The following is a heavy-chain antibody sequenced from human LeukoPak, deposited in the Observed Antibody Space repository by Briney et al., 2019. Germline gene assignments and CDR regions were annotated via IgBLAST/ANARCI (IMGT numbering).Heavy chain of an antibody. D-gene: IGHD1-26*01. J-gene: IGHJ4*02. CDR2: INPNSGGT. V-gene: IGHV1-2*06. CDR1: GYTFTGYY. CDR3: ARDLGSVGANDY. Sequence: ASVKVSCKASGYTFTGYYMHWVRQAPGQGLEWMGRINPNSGGTNYAQKFQGRITMTRDTSISTAYMELSRLRSDDTAVYYCARDLGSVGANDYWGQGTLVTVSS.